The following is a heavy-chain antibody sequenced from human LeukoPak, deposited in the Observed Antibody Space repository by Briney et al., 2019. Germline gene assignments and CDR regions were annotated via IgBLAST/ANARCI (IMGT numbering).Heavy chain of an antibody. CDR3: ARLYINNSRRYCSGGSCYSGFDY. CDR1: GGSISSSSYY. Sequence: PSETLSLTCTVSGGSISSSSYYWGWIRQPPGKGLEWIGSIYYSGSTYYNPSLKSRVTISVDTSKNQFSLKLSSVTAADTAVYYCARLYINNSRRYCSGGSCYSGFDYWGQGTLVTVSS. V-gene: IGHV4-39*07. CDR2: IYYSGST. J-gene: IGHJ4*02. D-gene: IGHD2-15*01.